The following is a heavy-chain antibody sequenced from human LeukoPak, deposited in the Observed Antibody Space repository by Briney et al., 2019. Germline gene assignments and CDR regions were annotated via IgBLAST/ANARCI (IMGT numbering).Heavy chain of an antibody. CDR1: GFTFSSYS. J-gene: IGHJ4*02. Sequence: GGSLRLSCAASGFTFSSYSMNWVRQAPGKGLEWVSYISSSSSTIYYADSVKGRFTISRDNAKNSLYLQMNSLRAEDTAVYYCASKVPGTSYYFDYWGQGTLVTVSS. CDR3: ASKVPGTSYYFDY. D-gene: IGHD6-19*01. CDR2: ISSSSSTI. V-gene: IGHV3-48*01.